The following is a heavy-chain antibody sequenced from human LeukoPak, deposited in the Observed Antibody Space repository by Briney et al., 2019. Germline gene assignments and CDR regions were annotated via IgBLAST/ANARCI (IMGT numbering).Heavy chain of an antibody. Sequence: ASVKVSCKASGYTFTSYDISWVRQATGQGLEWMGWMNPNSGNTGYAQKFQGRVTMTRNTSISTAYMELSSLRSEDTAVYYCARGRAIFGVAVYYFDYWGQGTLVTVSS. J-gene: IGHJ4*02. CDR2: MNPNSGNT. CDR1: GYTFTSYD. CDR3: ARGRAIFGVAVYYFDY. D-gene: IGHD3-3*01. V-gene: IGHV1-8*01.